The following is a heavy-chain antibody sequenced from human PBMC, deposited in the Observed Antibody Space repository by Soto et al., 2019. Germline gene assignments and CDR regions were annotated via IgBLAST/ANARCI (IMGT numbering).Heavy chain of an antibody. V-gene: IGHV3-30-3*01. CDR1: GFSFSGYT. Sequence: QVQLVESGGGVVQPGGSLRLSCAASGFSFSGYTMHWVRQAPGKGLEWVAVLSRDGNIRYYADSVKGRFTVSRDNSKNTMYLQMNSLRVEDMAVYYCARDQGDPVNLVRGFMFRDDWYFDLWGRGTLVTVSS. D-gene: IGHD3-10*01. J-gene: IGHJ2*01. CDR3: ARDQGDPVNLVRGFMFRDDWYFDL. CDR2: LSRDGNIR.